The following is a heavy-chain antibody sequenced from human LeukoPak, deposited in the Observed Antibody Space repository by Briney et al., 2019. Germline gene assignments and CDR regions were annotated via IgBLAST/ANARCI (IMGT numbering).Heavy chain of an antibody. CDR2: ISGSGGST. CDR1: GFTFSSYA. J-gene: IGHJ6*04. V-gene: IGHV3-23*01. Sequence: GGSLRLSCAASGFTFSSYAMSWVRQAPGKGLEWVSAISGSGGSTYYADSVKGRFTISRDNSKNTLYPQMNSLRAEDTAVYYCAKGEGVWFGEFQVWGKGTTVTVSS. D-gene: IGHD3-10*01. CDR3: AKGEGVWFGEFQV.